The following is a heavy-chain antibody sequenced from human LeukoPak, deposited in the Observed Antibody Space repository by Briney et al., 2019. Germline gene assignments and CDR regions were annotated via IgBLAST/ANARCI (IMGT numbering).Heavy chain of an antibody. V-gene: IGHV3-66*01. CDR3: ARELYYYGMDV. J-gene: IGHJ6*02. CDR1: GFTVSSNY. CDR2: IYSGGST. Sequence: GGSLRLSCAASGFTVSSNYMSWVRQAPGKGLEWVSVIYSGGSTYYADSVKGRFTISRDNSKNTLYLQMNSLRAEDTAVYYCARELYYYGMDVWGQGTTVTVPS.